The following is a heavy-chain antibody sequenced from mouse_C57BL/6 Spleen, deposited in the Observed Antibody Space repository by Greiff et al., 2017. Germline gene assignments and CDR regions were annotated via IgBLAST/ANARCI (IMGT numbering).Heavy chain of an antibody. Sequence: VKLMESGAELARPGASVKLSCKASGYTFTSYGISWVKQRTGQGLEWIGEIYPRSGNTYYNEKFKGKATLTADKSSSTAYMELRSLTSEDSAVYFCAREDYYGSSPAWFAYWGQGTLVTVSA. CDR1: GYTFTSYG. V-gene: IGHV1-81*01. D-gene: IGHD1-1*01. J-gene: IGHJ3*01. CDR2: IYPRSGNT. CDR3: AREDYYGSSPAWFAY.